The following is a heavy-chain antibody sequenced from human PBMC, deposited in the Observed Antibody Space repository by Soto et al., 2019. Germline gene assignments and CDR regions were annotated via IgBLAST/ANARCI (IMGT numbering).Heavy chain of an antibody. CDR2: ISGSGGST. V-gene: IGHV3-23*01. D-gene: IGHD1-26*01. J-gene: IGHJ4*02. CDR1: GFTFSSSA. CDR3: AKDLGYSGSYFAYFDY. Sequence: PGGSLSLSCAASGFTFSSSAMSWVRQAPGKGLEWVSAISGSGGSTYYADSVKGRFTISRDNSKNTLYLQMNSLRAEDTAVYYCAKDLGYSGSYFAYFDYWGQGTLVTVSS.